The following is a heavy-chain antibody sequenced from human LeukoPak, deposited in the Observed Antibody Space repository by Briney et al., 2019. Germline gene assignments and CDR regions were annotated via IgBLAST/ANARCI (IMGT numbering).Heavy chain of an antibody. J-gene: IGHJ4*02. V-gene: IGHV4-61*01. CDR1: GGSVSSGSYY. D-gene: IGHD3-22*01. CDR2: IYYSGST. Sequence: SETLSLTCTVSGGSVSSGSYYWSWIRQPPGKGLEWIGYIYYSGSTNYNPSLKSRVTISVDTSKNQFSLKLSSVTAADTAVYYCARVTYYDTIQTYYFDYWGQGTLVTVSS. CDR3: ARVTYYDTIQTYYFDY.